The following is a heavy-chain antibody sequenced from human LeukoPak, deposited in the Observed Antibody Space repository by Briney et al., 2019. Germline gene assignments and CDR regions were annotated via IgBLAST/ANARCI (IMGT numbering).Heavy chain of an antibody. V-gene: IGHV3-23*01. CDR3: AKDPMDERGFGY. CDR2: ISGSGGNT. CDR1: GFTFSSYA. Sequence: GGSLRLSCAVSGFTFSSYAMSWVRQAPGKGLEWVSSISGSGGNTFYADSVRGRFTISRDNSKKTLYLQMNSLRVEDTAVYYCAKDPMDERGFGYWGQGTLVTVSA. D-gene: IGHD1-1*01. J-gene: IGHJ4*02.